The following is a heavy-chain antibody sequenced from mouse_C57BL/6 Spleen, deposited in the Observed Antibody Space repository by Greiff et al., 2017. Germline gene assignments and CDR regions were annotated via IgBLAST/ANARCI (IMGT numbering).Heavy chain of an antibody. D-gene: IGHD2-3*01. Sequence: VQLQQSGPELVKPGASVKISCKASGYSFTSYYIPCVKQRPGQGLEWIGWIYPGSGNTKYNEKFKGKATLKADTSSSTAYMQLSSLTSEDSAVYYCARSVDDGYFYAMDYWGQGTSGTVSS. V-gene: IGHV1-66*01. J-gene: IGHJ4*01. CDR3: ARSVDDGYFYAMDY. CDR1: GYSFTSYY. CDR2: IYPGSGNT.